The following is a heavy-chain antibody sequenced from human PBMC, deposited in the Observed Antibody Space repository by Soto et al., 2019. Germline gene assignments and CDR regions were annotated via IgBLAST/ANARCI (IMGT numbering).Heavy chain of an antibody. CDR3: ARRIPFGYGMDV. CDR2: ITNNGGNT. V-gene: IGHV3-64*01. D-gene: IGHD2-21*01. Sequence: GGSLRLSCAASGFTFSSYAMHWVRQAPGKGLEYFSAITNNGGNTDYASSVKGRFTISRDNSKNTLYLQMGSLRAEDMAVYYCARRIPFGYGMDVWGQGTTVTVS. J-gene: IGHJ6*02. CDR1: GFTFSSYA.